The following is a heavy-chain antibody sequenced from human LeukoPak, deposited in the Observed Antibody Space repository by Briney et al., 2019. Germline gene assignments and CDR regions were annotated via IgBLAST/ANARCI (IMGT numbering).Heavy chain of an antibody. CDR1: GGSISSSSYY. J-gene: IGHJ4*02. Sequence: SLTCTVSGGSISSSSYYWGWIRXPPGKXLEWXXSIYYSGSTYYNPSLKSRVTISVDTSKNQFSLKLSSVTAADTAVYYCAKPLIGYSXEVFDYWDQGTLVTVXS. D-gene: IGHD5-18*01. CDR3: AKPLIGYSXEVFDY. CDR2: IYYSGST. V-gene: IGHV4-39*01.